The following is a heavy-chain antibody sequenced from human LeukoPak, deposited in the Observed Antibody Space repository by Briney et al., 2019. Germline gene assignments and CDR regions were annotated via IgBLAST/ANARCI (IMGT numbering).Heavy chain of an antibody. V-gene: IGHV3-23*01. J-gene: IGHJ6*03. CDR2: ISHSGGST. CDR1: GFTFNSHA. CDR3: GKHHLFYYYYMDV. Sequence: GGSLRLSCKVSGFTFNSHAMNWVRQAPGKGLEWVSSISHSGGSTYYADSVKGRFSISRDSSKNTLYLQMNSLRVEDTAVYYCGKHHLFYYYYMDVWGKGTTVTVSS.